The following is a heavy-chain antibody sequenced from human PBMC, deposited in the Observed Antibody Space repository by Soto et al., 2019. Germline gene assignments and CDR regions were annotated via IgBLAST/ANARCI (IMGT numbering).Heavy chain of an antibody. J-gene: IGHJ4*02. V-gene: IGHV3-23*01. Sequence: EVQLLESGGGLVQPGGSLRLSCEPSGFTFAGYAINWVRQAPGKGLEWVSAMSGSGAKTFYADSVKGRFTISRDNSKNTVYLQMNSLRGDDTAIYFCAKDRGSGNYGVLTDFAYWGQGTLVTVSS. CDR3: AKDRGSGNYGVLTDFAY. CDR2: MSGSGAKT. D-gene: IGHD1-26*01. CDR1: GFTFAGYA.